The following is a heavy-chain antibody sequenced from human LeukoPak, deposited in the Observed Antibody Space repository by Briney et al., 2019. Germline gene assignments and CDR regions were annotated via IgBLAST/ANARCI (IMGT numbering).Heavy chain of an antibody. J-gene: IGHJ4*02. CDR1: GYTFTSYG. CDR2: ISAYNGNT. Sequence: GASVKVSCTASGYTFTSYGISWVRQAPGQGLEWMGWISAYNGNTNYAQKLQGRVTMTTDTSTSTAYMELRSLRSDDTAVYYCARGQYYDSSGYLDYWGQGTLVTVSS. CDR3: ARGQYYDSSGYLDY. V-gene: IGHV1-18*01. D-gene: IGHD3-22*01.